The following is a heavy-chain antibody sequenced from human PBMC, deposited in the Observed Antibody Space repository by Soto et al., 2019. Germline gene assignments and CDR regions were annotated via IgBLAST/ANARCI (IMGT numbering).Heavy chain of an antibody. CDR1: GFTFSSYA. CDR2: ISGSGGST. Sequence: VGSLRLSCAASGFTFSSYAMSWVRQAPGKGLEWVSAISGSGGSTYYADSVKGRFTISRDNSKNTLYLQMNSLRAEDTAVYYCAKAYYYYDSSGDAFDIWGQGTMVTVSS. V-gene: IGHV3-23*01. J-gene: IGHJ3*02. CDR3: AKAYYYYDSSGDAFDI. D-gene: IGHD3-22*01.